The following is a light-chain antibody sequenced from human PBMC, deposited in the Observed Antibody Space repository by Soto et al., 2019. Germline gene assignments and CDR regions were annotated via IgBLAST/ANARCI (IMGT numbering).Light chain of an antibody. CDR3: QQYGSSPLFT. CDR1: ESVRSNY. J-gene: IGKJ3*01. Sequence: EIVLTQSPGTLSLSPGERATFSCRASESVRSNYLAWYQQKPGQAPRLLIYGASSRATGIPDRFSGSGSGIDFTLTISTLEPEDFAVYYCQQYGSSPLFTFGPGTKVDIK. V-gene: IGKV3-20*01. CDR2: GAS.